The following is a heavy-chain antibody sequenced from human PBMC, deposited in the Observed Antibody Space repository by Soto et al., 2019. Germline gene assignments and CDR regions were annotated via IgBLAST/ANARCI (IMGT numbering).Heavy chain of an antibody. CDR1: GGTMSEYF. V-gene: IGHV4-59*01. CDR2: IYYLGST. J-gene: IGHJ4*02. D-gene: IGHD3-10*01. CDR3: ARDGYDGSGSPYPAY. Sequence: SATLSLTCSVSGGTMSEYFWSWIRPSPGKGLEWIGYIYYLGSTDYNPSLKSRVTISVDTSKRQFSLRLTSVTAADTAVYYCARDGYDGSGSPYPAYWGPGTQVTVSS.